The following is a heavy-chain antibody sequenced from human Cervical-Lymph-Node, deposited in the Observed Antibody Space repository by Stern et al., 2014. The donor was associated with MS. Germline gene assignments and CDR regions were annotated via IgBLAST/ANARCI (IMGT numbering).Heavy chain of an antibody. Sequence: VQLVESGGGVVQPGRSLRLSCAASGFTFSSYAMHWVRQAPGKGLEWVAGISYDGSNKYYADSVKGRFTISRDNSKNTLYLQMNSLRAEDTAVYYCARGDCGGDCYTRPGWYFDLWGRGTLVTVSS. CDR1: GFTFSSYA. J-gene: IGHJ2*01. CDR3: ARGDCGGDCYTRPGWYFDL. CDR2: ISYDGSNK. D-gene: IGHD2-21*02. V-gene: IGHV3-30*01.